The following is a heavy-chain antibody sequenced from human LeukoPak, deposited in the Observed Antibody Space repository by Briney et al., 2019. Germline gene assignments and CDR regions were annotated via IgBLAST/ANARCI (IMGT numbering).Heavy chain of an antibody. D-gene: IGHD6-19*01. CDR1: GGSMSSYH. CDR3: ARLGFSSGWNFDF. J-gene: IGHJ4*02. Sequence: SETLSLTCTVSGGSMSSYHWGRIRQPPGKGVEWIGSIYYSGRTYYKPSLKSRVTISVDTSKNQFSLKLSSVTAADTAVYYCARLGFSSGWNFDFWGQGTLVTVSS. CDR2: IYYSGRT. V-gene: IGHV4-39*01.